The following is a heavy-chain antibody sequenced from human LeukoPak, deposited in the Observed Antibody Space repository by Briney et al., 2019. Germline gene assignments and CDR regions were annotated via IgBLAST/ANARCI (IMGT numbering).Heavy chain of an antibody. CDR2: IYTSGST. J-gene: IGHJ4*02. CDR1: GGSISSYY. CDR3: ARVRARGSAPDY. D-gene: IGHD6-25*01. Sequence: SETLSLTCTVSGGSISSYYWSWIRQPAGKGLEWIGRIYTSGSTNYNPSLKSRVTMSVDTSKNQFSLKLGSVTAAGTAVYYCARVRARGSAPDYWGQGTLVTVSS. V-gene: IGHV4-4*07.